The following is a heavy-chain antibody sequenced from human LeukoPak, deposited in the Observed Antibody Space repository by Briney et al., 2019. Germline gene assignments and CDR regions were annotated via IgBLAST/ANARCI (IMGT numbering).Heavy chain of an antibody. CDR1: VYTFTSYD. CDR2: MNPNSGNT. Sequence: ASVKVSCKASVYTFTSYDINWVRQATGQGLEWMGWMNPNSGNTGYAQKFQGRVTMTRNTSISTAYMELSSLRSDDTAVYYCARPSIYCSGGSCYPYYFDYWGQGTLVTVSS. J-gene: IGHJ4*02. V-gene: IGHV1-8*01. CDR3: ARPSIYCSGGSCYPYYFDY. D-gene: IGHD2-15*01.